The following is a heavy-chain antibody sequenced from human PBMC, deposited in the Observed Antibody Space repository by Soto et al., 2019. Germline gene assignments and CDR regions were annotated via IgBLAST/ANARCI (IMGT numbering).Heavy chain of an antibody. D-gene: IGHD3-3*01. CDR1: GFSLSTSGVG. Sequence: QITLKESGPTLVKPTQTLTLTCTFSGFSLSTSGVGVGWIRQPPGKALEWLALISWNDDKHYSPSLKCSLTIANDTTKNQVGLTMTNMDPGDTAKYYCAHRSFANDAFDVWVQGTMVTVSS. J-gene: IGHJ3*01. CDR2: ISWNDDK. CDR3: AHRSFANDAFDV. V-gene: IGHV2-5*01.